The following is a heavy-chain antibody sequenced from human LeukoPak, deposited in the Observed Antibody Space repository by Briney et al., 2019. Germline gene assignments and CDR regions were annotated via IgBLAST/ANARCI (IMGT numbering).Heavy chain of an antibody. Sequence: SETLSLTCTVSGAPLSSYYWPWIRQPPGKGLESIGYISYSGCTNYSSSLKSRVTIALDTSKNQFSMRLSCVTAADTAVYYCARAHCTNGICYSIDAWGQGTLVTVSS. CDR3: ARAHCTNGICYSIDA. CDR1: GAPLSSYY. CDR2: ISYSGCT. V-gene: IGHV4-59*13. D-gene: IGHD2-8*01. J-gene: IGHJ5*02.